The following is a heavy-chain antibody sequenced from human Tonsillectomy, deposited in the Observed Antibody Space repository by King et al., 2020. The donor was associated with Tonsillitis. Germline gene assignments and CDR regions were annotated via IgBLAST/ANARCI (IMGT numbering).Heavy chain of an antibody. D-gene: IGHD1-14*01. CDR3: ANWYF. Sequence: GQLGEAGGDLVQPGGSLRLSCAASGFNFSNYALTWVRQAPGKRPEWVSSINLSGFNTYYADSVKGRFTVSRNNSRSTLYLQMNSLKAEDTAVYYCANWYFWGQGALVIVSS. CDR2: INLSGFNT. CDR1: GFNFSNYA. J-gene: IGHJ4*02. V-gene: IGHV3-23*04.